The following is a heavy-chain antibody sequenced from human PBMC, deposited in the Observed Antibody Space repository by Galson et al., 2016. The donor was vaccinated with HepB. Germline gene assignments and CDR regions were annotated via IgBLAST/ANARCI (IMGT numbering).Heavy chain of an antibody. CDR3: AWGMVFARH. CDR2: ISYDGTKK. V-gene: IGHV3-30*03. Sequence: SLRLSCAATGFPFSNYGMHWGRQAPGKRLEWAAVISYDGTKKYYADSVKGRFTISRDNSKNTLYLQMNSLRVEDTAVYYCAWGMVFARHWGQGTLVTVSA. J-gene: IGHJ4*02. D-gene: IGHD2-8*01. CDR1: GFPFSNYG.